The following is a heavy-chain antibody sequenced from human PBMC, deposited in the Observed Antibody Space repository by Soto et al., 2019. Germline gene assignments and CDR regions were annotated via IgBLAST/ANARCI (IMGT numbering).Heavy chain of an antibody. V-gene: IGHV3-30*19. CDR2: ISYDGNNK. CDR3: AREYNSGWCDH. CDR1: GFTFSSYA. D-gene: IGHD6-19*01. Sequence: QVQLVESGGGVVQPGRSLRLSCAASGFTFSSYAMHWVRQAPGKGLEWVTVISYDGNNKYYADSVKGRFTISRDNSKNTLYLQINSLRAEDTAVYYCAREYNSGWCDHWGQGTLVTVSS. J-gene: IGHJ5*02.